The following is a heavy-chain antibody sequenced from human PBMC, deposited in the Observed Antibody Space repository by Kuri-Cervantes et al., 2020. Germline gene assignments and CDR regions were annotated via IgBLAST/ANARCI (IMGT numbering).Heavy chain of an antibody. CDR3: AKSVRYFVAAAGG. Sequence: GGSLRLSCAASGFALTNYWMTWVRQAPGKGLEWVANIKSDGTERNYVDSVKGRFTISRDNSKNTLYLQMNSLKAEDTAVYYCAKSVRYFVAAAGGWGQGTLVTVSS. CDR1: GFALTNYW. V-gene: IGHV3-7*03. D-gene: IGHD6-13*01. J-gene: IGHJ4*02. CDR2: IKSDGTER.